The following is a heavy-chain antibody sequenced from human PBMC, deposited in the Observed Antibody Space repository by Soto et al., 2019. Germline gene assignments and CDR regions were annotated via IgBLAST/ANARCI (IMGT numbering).Heavy chain of an antibody. CDR1: GYTFTTYG. D-gene: IGHD3-10*01. CDR2: INTHNGNT. Sequence: GASVTVSCKASGYTFTTYGISWVRQDPGEGLEWLGWINTHNGNTNYAQNLQGRVFMTADTSTNTAYMELRSLRSDDTAIYFCTREGSAPYYYYAMDAWGQGTTVTVSS. J-gene: IGHJ6*02. CDR3: TREGSAPYYYYAMDA. V-gene: IGHV1-18*01.